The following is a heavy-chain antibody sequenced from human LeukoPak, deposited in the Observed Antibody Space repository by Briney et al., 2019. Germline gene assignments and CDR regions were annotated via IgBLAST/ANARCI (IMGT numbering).Heavy chain of an antibody. CDR3: ASSSSYYFDY. D-gene: IGHD3-10*01. CDR1: GFTFSSYG. CDR2: IPYDGSNK. Sequence: GGSLRLSCAASGFTFSSYGLHWVRQAPGKGLEWVAFIPYDGSNKYYADYVKGRFTISRDSSKNTLYLQMNSLRAEDTAVYYCASSSSYYFDYWGPGTLVTVSS. V-gene: IGHV3-30*02. J-gene: IGHJ4*02.